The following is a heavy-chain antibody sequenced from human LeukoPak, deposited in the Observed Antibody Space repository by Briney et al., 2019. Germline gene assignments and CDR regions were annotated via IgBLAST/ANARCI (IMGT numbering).Heavy chain of an antibody. CDR1: GFTFSSYA. CDR2: SSGSGVDT. D-gene: IGHD3-22*01. CDR3: AKDYYDSSGYYDY. J-gene: IGHJ4*02. V-gene: IGHV3-23*01. Sequence: GGSLRLSCAASGFTFSSYAMTWVRQAPGKGLEWVSGSSGSGVDTYYAESGKGRFTIARDNSKNMLYLQMNSLRAEDTAIYYCAKDYYDSSGYYDYWGQGILVTVSS.